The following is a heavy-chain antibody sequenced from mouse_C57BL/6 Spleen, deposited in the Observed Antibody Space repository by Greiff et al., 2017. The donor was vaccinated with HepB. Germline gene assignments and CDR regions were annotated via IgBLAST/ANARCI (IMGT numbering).Heavy chain of an antibody. CDR1: GFNIKDYY. CDR3: ASYGNLDY. Sequence: EVKLMESGAELVKPGASVKLSCTASGFNIKDYYMHWVKQRTEQGLEWIGRIDPEDGETKYAPKFQSKATITADTSSNTAYLQLSSLTSEDTAVYYCASYGNLDYWGQGTTLTVSS. V-gene: IGHV14-2*01. CDR2: IDPEDGET. J-gene: IGHJ2*01. D-gene: IGHD2-1*01.